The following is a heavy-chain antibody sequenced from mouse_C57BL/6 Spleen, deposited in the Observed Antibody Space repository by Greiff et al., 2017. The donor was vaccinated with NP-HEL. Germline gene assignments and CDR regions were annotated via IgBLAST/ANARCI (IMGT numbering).Heavy chain of an antibody. Sequence: EVQLQQSGPELVKPGASVKMSCKASGYTFTDYNMHWVKQSHGKSLEWIGYINPNNGGTSYNQKFKGKATLTVNKSSSTAYMELRSLTSEDSAVYYCARLIGSSYPAWFAYWGQGTLVTVSA. J-gene: IGHJ3*01. CDR1: GYTFTDYN. CDR3: ARLIGSSYPAWFAY. V-gene: IGHV1-22*01. CDR2: INPNNGGT. D-gene: IGHD1-1*01.